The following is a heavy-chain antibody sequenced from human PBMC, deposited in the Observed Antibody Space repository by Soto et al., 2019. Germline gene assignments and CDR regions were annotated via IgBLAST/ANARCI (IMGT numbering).Heavy chain of an antibody. CDR1: GFTFDDYA. Sequence: EVQLVESGGGLVQPGRSLRLSCAASGFTFDDYAMHWVRQAPGKGLEWVSGISWNSGSIGYADSVKGRFTISRDNAKNSLYLQMNSLRDEDTALYYCAKDTVATAGYGMDVWGQWTTVTVSS. V-gene: IGHV3-9*01. CDR3: AKDTVATAGYGMDV. CDR2: ISWNSGSI. D-gene: IGHD5-12*01. J-gene: IGHJ6*02.